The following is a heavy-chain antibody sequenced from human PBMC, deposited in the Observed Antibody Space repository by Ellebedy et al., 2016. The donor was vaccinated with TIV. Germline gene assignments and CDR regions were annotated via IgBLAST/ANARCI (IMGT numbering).Heavy chain of an antibody. CDR3: ARESVRYFDWDY. Sequence: PGGSLRLSCAASGFTLSGYWMHWVRQVPGKGLEWVSRINTDGSSPSYADFAEGRFTIARDNAKKTLYLDINSLTADDTAVYYCARESVRYFDWDYWGQGTLVTVSS. V-gene: IGHV3-74*01. J-gene: IGHJ4*02. CDR2: INTDGSSP. D-gene: IGHD3-9*01. CDR1: GFTLSGYW.